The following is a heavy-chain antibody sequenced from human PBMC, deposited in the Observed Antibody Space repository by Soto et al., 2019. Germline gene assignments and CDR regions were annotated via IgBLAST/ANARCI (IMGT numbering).Heavy chain of an antibody. CDR1: GYSFTRNG. Sequence: QVHLGQSGAELKKPGASVRVSCKASGYSFTRNGISWVRQAPGQGLEWKGWISAKNGDTNYAQKFQGRVIMTTDTSTSTAYMELRSLRSDDTAVYYCVRDRDSDTWPSRDVWGQGTTVTVSS. CDR2: ISAKNGDT. J-gene: IGHJ6*02. CDR3: VRDRDSDTWPSRDV. D-gene: IGHD1-26*01. V-gene: IGHV1-18*01.